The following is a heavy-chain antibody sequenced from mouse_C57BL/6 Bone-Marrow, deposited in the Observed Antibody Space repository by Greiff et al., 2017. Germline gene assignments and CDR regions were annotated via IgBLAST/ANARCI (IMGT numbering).Heavy chain of an antibody. CDR2: INPNNGGT. Sequence: VQLQQSGPELVKPGASVKISCKASGYTFTDYYMNWVKQSHGKSLEWIGDINPNNGGTSYNQKFKGKATLTVDKSSSTAYMELRSLTSEDSAVYYCAREAGRGYAMDDWGQGTSVTVSS. J-gene: IGHJ4*01. V-gene: IGHV1-26*01. CDR3: AREAGRGYAMDD. D-gene: IGHD3-3*01. CDR1: GYTFTDYY.